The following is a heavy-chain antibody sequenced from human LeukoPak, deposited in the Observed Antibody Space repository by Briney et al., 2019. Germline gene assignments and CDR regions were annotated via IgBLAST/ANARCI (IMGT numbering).Heavy chain of an antibody. J-gene: IGHJ6*03. V-gene: IGHV1-8*01. Sequence: ASVKVSCKASGYTFTSYDINWVRQATGQGLEWMGWMNPNSGNTGYAQKFQGRVTVTRNTSISTAYMELSSLRSEDTAVYYCAKTIAAIALRYYYMDVWGKGNTVTVSS. CDR2: MNPNSGNT. D-gene: IGHD6-13*01. CDR1: GYTFTSYD. CDR3: AKTIAAIALRYYYMDV.